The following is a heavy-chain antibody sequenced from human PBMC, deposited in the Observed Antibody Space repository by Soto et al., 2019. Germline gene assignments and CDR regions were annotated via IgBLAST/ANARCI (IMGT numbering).Heavy chain of an antibody. J-gene: IGHJ6*02. Sequence: EVQLVESGGGLVKPGGSLRLSCAASGFTFSSYSMNWVRQAPGKGLEWVSSIRSSSSYIYYADSVKGRFTISRDNAKNSLYLQMNSLRAEDTAVYYCARASDCSSTSCYTGYYYYGMDVWGQGTTVTVSS. CDR3: ARASDCSSTSCYTGYYYYGMDV. D-gene: IGHD2-2*02. CDR2: IRSSSSYI. V-gene: IGHV3-21*01. CDR1: GFTFSSYS.